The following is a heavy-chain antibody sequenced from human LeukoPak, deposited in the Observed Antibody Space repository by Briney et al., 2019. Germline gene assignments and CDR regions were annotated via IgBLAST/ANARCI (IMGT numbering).Heavy chain of an antibody. D-gene: IGHD2-2*03. Sequence: ASVKVSCKASGYTFTSYYMHWVRQAPGQGLEWMGIINPSGGSTSYAQKFQGRVTMTRDMSTSTVYMELSSLRSEDTAVYYCARQARGYWDWFDPWGQGTLVTVSS. V-gene: IGHV1-46*01. CDR2: INPSGGST. CDR1: GYTFTSYY. J-gene: IGHJ5*02. CDR3: ARQARGYWDWFDP.